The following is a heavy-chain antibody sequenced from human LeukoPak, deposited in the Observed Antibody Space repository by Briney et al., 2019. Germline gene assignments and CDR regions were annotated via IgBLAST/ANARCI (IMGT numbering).Heavy chain of an antibody. Sequence: PSQTLSLTGTVSGGSISSGNYYWTWIRQPTGKGLEWIGRISTTGSTDYDPSLKSRVSISIDTSKNQFSLRLSSATAAGTAVYYCASHQYGSGSYYHDYWGQGTLVTVSS. V-gene: IGHV4-61*02. J-gene: IGHJ4*02. CDR1: GGSISSGNYY. CDR3: ASHQYGSGSYYHDY. CDR2: ISTTGST. D-gene: IGHD3-10*01.